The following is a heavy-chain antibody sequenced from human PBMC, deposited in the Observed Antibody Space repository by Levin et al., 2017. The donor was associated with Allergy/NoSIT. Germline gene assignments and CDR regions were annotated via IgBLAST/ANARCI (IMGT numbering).Heavy chain of an antibody. D-gene: IGHD6-13*01. CDR2: ISYDGSNK. J-gene: IGHJ4*02. CDR1: GFTFSSYG. V-gene: IGHV3-30*18. Sequence: GGSLRLSCAASGFTFSSYGMHWVRQAPGKGLEWVAVISYDGSNKYYADSVKGRFTISRDNSKNTLYLQMNSLRAEDTAVYYCAKSLPHSIAAAPVWGQGTLVTVSS. CDR3: AKSLPHSIAAAPV.